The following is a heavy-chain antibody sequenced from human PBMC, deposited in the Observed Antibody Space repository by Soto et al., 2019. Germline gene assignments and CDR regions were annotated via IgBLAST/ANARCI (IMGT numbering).Heavy chain of an antibody. CDR2: ISAYNGNT. Sequence: ASVKVSCKASGYTFTSYGISCVRQAPGQGLEWMGWISAYNGNTNYAQKLQGRVTMTTDTSTSTAYMELRSLRSDDTAVYYCARGYYDILTGYYTHVDYWGQGTLVTVSS. D-gene: IGHD3-9*01. J-gene: IGHJ4*02. V-gene: IGHV1-18*01. CDR1: GYTFTSYG. CDR3: ARGYYDILTGYYTHVDY.